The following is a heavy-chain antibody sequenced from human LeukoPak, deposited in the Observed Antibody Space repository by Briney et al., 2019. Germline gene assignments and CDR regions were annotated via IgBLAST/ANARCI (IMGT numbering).Heavy chain of an antibody. D-gene: IGHD2-2*01. J-gene: IGHJ4*02. V-gene: IGHV4-34*01. Sequence: KSSETLSLTCAVYGGSFSGYYWSWIRQPPGKGLEWIGEINHSGSTNYNPSLKSRVTISVDTSKNQFSLKLSSVTAADTAVYYCARYTSTFDYWGQGTLVTVSS. CDR1: GGSFSGYY. CDR3: ARYTSTFDY. CDR2: INHSGST.